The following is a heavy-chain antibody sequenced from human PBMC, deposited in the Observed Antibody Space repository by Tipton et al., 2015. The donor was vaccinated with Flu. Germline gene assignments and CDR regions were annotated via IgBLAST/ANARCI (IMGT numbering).Heavy chain of an antibody. Sequence: QLVQSGAEVKKPGASVKVSCKASGYTFTSYGISWVRQAPGQGLEWMGWISAYNGNTNYAQKLQGRVTMTTDTSTSTAYMELRSLRSDDTAVYYCARDLPPRYYGSGSYYYYYGMDVWGQGTTVTVSS. V-gene: IGHV1-18*01. CDR2: ISAYNGNT. CDR1: GYTFTSYG. J-gene: IGHJ6*02. D-gene: IGHD3-10*01. CDR3: ARDLPPRYYGSGSYYYYYGMDV.